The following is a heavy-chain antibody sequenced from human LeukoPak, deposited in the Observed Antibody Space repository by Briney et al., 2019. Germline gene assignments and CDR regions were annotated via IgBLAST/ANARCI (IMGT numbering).Heavy chain of an antibody. CDR3: ASSSYGSGSYSPFDY. D-gene: IGHD3-10*01. Sequence: GGSLRLSCAASGFTFSSYWMDWVLQAPGKGLVWVSRINSDGSSTSYADSVKGRFTISRDNAKNTLYLQMNSLRAEDTAVYYCASSSYGSGSYSPFDYWGQGTLVTVSS. V-gene: IGHV3-74*01. CDR1: GFTFSSYW. J-gene: IGHJ4*02. CDR2: INSDGSST.